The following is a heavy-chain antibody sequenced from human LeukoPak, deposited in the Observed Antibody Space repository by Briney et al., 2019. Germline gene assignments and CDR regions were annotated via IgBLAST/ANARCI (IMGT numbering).Heavy chain of an antibody. CDR1: GFTFSSYW. J-gene: IGHJ4*02. D-gene: IGHD2-21*01. CDR3: ITPLPYSAQ. V-gene: IGHV3-15*07. Sequence: GGSLRLSCAASGFTFSSYWMHWVRQAPGKGLEWVGRIKPKTDGETTEYAAPVKDRFSISRDDSKSMMYLQMNSLKTEDTAVYYCITPLPYSAQGGQGTLVTVSS. CDR2: IKPKTDGETT.